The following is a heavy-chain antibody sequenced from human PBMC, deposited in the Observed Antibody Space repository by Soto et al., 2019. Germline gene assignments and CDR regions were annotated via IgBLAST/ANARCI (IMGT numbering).Heavy chain of an antibody. CDR3: AKGRALGYCSGGSCPDY. CDR1: GFTFSSYA. D-gene: IGHD2-15*01. Sequence: EVQLLESGGGLVQPGGSLRLSCAASGFTFSSYAMSWVRQAPGKGLEWVSAISGSGGSTYYADSVKGRVTISRDNSKNTLYLQMNSLGAEDTAVYYCAKGRALGYCSGGSCPDYWGQGTLVTVSS. CDR2: ISGSGGST. J-gene: IGHJ4*02. V-gene: IGHV3-23*01.